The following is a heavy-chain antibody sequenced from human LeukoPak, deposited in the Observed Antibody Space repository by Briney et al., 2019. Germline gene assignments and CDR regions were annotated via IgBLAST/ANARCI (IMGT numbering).Heavy chain of an antibody. J-gene: IGHJ4*02. CDR1: GFTFRNFW. CDR3: ARAWESQLSGY. D-gene: IGHD1-26*01. Sequence: PGGSLRLSCAASGFTFRNFWMTWVRQAPGKGLEWVANIKEGGSEKYYVDSVKGRFTISRDNAKNSLYLQMNSLRAEDTAVYYCARAWESQLSGYWGQGTLVTVSS. V-gene: IGHV3-7*01. CDR2: IKEGGSEK.